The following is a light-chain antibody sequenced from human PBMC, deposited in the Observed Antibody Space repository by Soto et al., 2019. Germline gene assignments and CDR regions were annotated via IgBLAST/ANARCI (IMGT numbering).Light chain of an antibody. J-gene: IGLJ2*01. CDR1: SSDIGGYNY. CDR3: TSYTGTTTV. V-gene: IGLV2-14*03. CDR2: EVS. Sequence: QSALTQPASVSGSPGQSISISCTGTSSDIGGYNYVSWYQQHPGKAPKLIIYEVSNRPSGVSFRFSGSKSGNTASLTISGLQAEDEADYYCTSYTGTTTVFGGGTKLTVL.